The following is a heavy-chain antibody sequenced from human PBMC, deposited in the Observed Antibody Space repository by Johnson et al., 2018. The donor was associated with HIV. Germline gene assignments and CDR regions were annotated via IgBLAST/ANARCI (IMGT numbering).Heavy chain of an antibody. CDR3: ARDHGYWGMYDSSGLDRFDI. J-gene: IGHJ3*02. CDR1: GFTFSYYY. D-gene: IGHD3-22*01. Sequence: QVQLVESGGGLVQPGGSLRLSCAASGFTFSYYYMSWIRQAPGKGLEWVSYISSSGSTIYYADSVKGRFTISRDNAKNSLYLQMNSLRAEDTAVYYCARDHGYWGMYDSSGLDRFDIWGQGTMVTVSS. CDR2: ISSSGSTI. V-gene: IGHV3-11*04.